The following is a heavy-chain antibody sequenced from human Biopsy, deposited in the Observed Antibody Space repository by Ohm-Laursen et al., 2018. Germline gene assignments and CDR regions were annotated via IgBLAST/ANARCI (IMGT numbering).Heavy chain of an antibody. V-gene: IGHV1-69*06. J-gene: IGHJ1*01. Sequence: SVKVSCKAPGGTFSNYGVNWVRQAPGQGLEWLGGNIPILGTGNYAQKFQDRVTLAADTSTSTATMELRSLRSDDTAVYYCATKLTGYFHHWGQGTLVIVPS. CDR3: ATKLTGYFHH. CDR1: GGTFSNYG. CDR2: NIPILGTG. D-gene: IGHD3-9*01.